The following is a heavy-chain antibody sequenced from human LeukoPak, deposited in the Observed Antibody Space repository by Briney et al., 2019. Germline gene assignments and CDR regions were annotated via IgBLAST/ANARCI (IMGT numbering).Heavy chain of an antibody. J-gene: IGHJ4*02. CDR2: INWNSGSI. D-gene: IGHD3-16*01. V-gene: IGHV3-9*01. CDR3: TRGRFFPGGTGGEFGGIDF. Sequence: GGSLRLSCAASGFTFDDYSMHWVRQVPEKGLEWVSAINWNSGSIGYADSVKGRFTISRDNAKKFLYLQMNSLRPEDTALYYCTRGRFFPGGTGGEFGGIDFWGQGTLVTVSS. CDR1: GFTFDDYS.